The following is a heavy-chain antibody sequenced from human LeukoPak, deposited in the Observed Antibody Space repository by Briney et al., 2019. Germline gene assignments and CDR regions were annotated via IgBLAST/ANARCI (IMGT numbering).Heavy chain of an antibody. CDR3: ARAREWAVAGTGFDY. Sequence: SETLSLTCAVYGGSFSGYYWSWIRQPPGKGLEWIGYIYYSGSTNYNPSLKGRVTISVDTSKNQFSLKLSSVTAADTAVYYCARAREWAVAGTGFDYWGQGTLVTVSS. CDR1: GGSFSGYY. J-gene: IGHJ4*02. V-gene: IGHV4-59*08. CDR2: IYYSGST. D-gene: IGHD6-19*01.